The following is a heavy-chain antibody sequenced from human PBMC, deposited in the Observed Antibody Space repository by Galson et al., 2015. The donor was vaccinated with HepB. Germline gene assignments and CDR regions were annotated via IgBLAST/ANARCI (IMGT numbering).Heavy chain of an antibody. CDR1: GFTFSSYA. D-gene: IGHD3-3*01. J-gene: IGHJ6*02. V-gene: IGHV3-23*01. CDR3: AKDLPFCDFWSRYSTNSPGYSMDV. Sequence: SLRLSCAASGFTFSSYAMSWVRQAPGKGLEWVSAISGSGGSTYYADSVKGRFTISRDNSKNTLYLQMNSLRAEDTAVYYCAKDLPFCDFWSRYSTNSPGYSMDVWGQGTTVTASS. CDR2: ISGSGGST.